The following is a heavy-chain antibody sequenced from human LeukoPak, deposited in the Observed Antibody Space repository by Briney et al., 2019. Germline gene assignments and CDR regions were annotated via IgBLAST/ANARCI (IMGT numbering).Heavy chain of an antibody. D-gene: IGHD5-18*01. J-gene: IGHJ4*02. CDR2: ISAYNGNT. CDR3: ARVYLDTAIVRSLDY. CDR1: GYTFTSYG. V-gene: IGHV1-18*01. Sequence: ASVKVSCKASGYTFTSYGISWVRQAPGQGLEWMGWISAYNGNTNYAQKLQGRVTMTTDTSTSTAYMELRSLRSDDTAVYYCARVYLDTAIVRSLDYWGQGTLVTVSS.